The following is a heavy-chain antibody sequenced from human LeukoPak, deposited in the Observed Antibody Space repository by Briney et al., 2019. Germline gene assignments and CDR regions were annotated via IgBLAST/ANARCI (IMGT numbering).Heavy chain of an antibody. Sequence: ASVNVSCKASGYTFTSYYMHWVRQAPGQGLEWMGIINPSGGSTTYAQKFQGRVTMTRDTSTSTVYMELSSLRSEDTAVFYCARGGSLAAAPHRYYFDYWGQGTPVTVSS. CDR3: ARGGSLAAAPHRYYFDY. J-gene: IGHJ4*02. CDR2: INPSGGST. V-gene: IGHV1-46*01. D-gene: IGHD6-19*01. CDR1: GYTFTSYY.